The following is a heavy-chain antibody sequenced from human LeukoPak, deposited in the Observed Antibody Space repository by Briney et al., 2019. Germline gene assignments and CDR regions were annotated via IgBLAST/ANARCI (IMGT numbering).Heavy chain of an antibody. CDR3: ARGDYDSSGYENSYDY. V-gene: IGHV3-7*01. D-gene: IGHD3-22*01. CDR2: INQDGSEK. CDR1: GFILSNYW. J-gene: IGHJ4*02. Sequence: GGSLRLSCAASGFILSNYWMGWVRRAPGKGLEWVANINQDGSEKHYVDFLKGRFTVSRDNANNSLYLEMNNLSAEDTAVYYCARGDYDSSGYENSYDYWGQGTLVTVSS.